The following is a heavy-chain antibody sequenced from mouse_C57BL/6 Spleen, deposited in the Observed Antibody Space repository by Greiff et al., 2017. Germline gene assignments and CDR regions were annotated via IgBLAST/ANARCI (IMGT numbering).Heavy chain of an antibody. V-gene: IGHV1-81*01. CDR3: AREGYDSLFAY. CDR2: IYPRSGNT. Sequence: VQLQQSGAELARPGASVKLSCKASGYTFTSYGISWVKQRTGQGLEWIGEIYPRSGNTYYNEKFKGKATLTADKSTSTAYMELRSLTSEDSAVYFCAREGYDSLFAYWGQGTLVTVSA. CDR1: GYTFTSYG. D-gene: IGHD2-4*01. J-gene: IGHJ3*01.